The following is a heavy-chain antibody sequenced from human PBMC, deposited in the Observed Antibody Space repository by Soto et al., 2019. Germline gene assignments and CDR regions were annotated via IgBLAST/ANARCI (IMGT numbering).Heavy chain of an antibody. CDR1: GFIFSRYN. CDR3: ARDPYSGDDIDIDY. Sequence: GGSLRLSCEASGFIFSRYNMNRVRQAPGKGLDWVSYISASSSSIFYADSVKGRFTISRDNAKNSLYLQINSLRAEDTAIYYCARDPYSGDDIDIDYWGQGTLVTVSS. D-gene: IGHD5-12*01. V-gene: IGHV3-48*01. J-gene: IGHJ4*02. CDR2: ISASSSSI.